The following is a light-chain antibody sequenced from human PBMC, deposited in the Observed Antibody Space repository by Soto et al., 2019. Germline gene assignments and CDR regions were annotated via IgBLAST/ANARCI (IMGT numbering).Light chain of an antibody. J-gene: IGKJ3*01. V-gene: IGKV3-20*01. Sequence: EIVLTQSPGTLSLPPGERATLSCRASQSVSSSYLAWYQQRPGQAPRLLIYGASGRATGIPDRFSGSGSGTDFTLTISRLEPEDFAVYYCQQYDSSPSFTFGPGTKVDIK. CDR3: QQYDSSPSFT. CDR2: GAS. CDR1: QSVSSSY.